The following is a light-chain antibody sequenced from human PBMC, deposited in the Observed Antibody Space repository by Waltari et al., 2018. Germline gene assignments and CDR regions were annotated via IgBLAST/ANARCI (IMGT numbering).Light chain of an antibody. CDR3: QHYLRLPVT. CDR2: GAS. J-gene: IGKJ1*01. Sequence: IVLTQSPGTLSLSLGESATVSCRTSQSVSRALAWYQQKPGQAPRLLIYGASTRATGIPDRFSGSGSGTDFSLTIGRLEPDDFAVYYCQHYLRLPVTFGQGTTVEI. V-gene: IGKV3-20*01. CDR1: QSVSRA.